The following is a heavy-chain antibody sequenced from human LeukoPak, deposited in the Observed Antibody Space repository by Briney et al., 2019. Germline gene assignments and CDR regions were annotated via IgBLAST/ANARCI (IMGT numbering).Heavy chain of an antibody. Sequence: SETLSLTCTVSGGSISSYYWSRIRQPPGKGLEWIGYIYYSGSTNYNPSLKSRVTISVDTSKNQSSLKLSSVTAADTAVYYCARGADPYYYDSSGYYLDYWGQGTLVTVSS. D-gene: IGHD3-22*01. J-gene: IGHJ4*02. CDR1: GGSISSYY. V-gene: IGHV4-59*01. CDR3: ARGADPYYYDSSGYYLDY. CDR2: IYYSGST.